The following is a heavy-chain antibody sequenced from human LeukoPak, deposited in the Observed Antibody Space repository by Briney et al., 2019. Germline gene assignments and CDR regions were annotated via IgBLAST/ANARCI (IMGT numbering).Heavy chain of an antibody. CDR3: ARDQFFQTHYGTTTVSYFQH. CDR1: GFTVSSNY. Sequence: GGSLRLSCAASGFTVSSNYMSWVRQAPGKGLEWVSVIYSGGSTYYADSVKGRFTISRDNSKNTLYLQMNSLRAEDTAVYYCARDQFFQTHYGTTTVSYFQHWGQGTLVTVSS. CDR2: IYSGGST. V-gene: IGHV3-66*01. J-gene: IGHJ1*01. D-gene: IGHD4-17*01.